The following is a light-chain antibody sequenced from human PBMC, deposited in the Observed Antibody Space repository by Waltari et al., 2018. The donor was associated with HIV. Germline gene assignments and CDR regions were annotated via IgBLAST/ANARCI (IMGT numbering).Light chain of an antibody. CDR2: QDK. J-gene: IGLJ2*01. CDR1: KLGDKY. Sequence: SYELTQPASVSVSPGQTASITCSGDKLGDKYVSWYQQKPGQSPVVVIYQDKKRPSGIPERCSGSNSGNTANLTISGTQALDEADYYCQAWDSSTVVFGGGTKVTVL. V-gene: IGLV3-1*01. CDR3: QAWDSSTVV.